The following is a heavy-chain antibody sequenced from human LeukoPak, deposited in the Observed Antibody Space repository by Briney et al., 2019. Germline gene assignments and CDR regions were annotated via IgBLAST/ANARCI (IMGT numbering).Heavy chain of an antibody. D-gene: IGHD5-24*01. CDR3: ARDSDGGYNHYFDY. CDR1: GFTVSSNY. J-gene: IGHJ4*02. V-gene: IGHV3-53*01. Sequence: TGGSLRLSCAASGFTVSSNYMSWVRQSPGKGLEWGSVIYSGDNAYYAASVKGRFTISRDNSKNTLYLQMNSLRADATAMYYCARDSDGGYNHYFDYWGQGTLVTVSS. CDR2: IYSGDNA.